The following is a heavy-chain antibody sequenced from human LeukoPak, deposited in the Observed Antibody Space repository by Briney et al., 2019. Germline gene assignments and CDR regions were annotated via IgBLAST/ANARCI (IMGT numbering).Heavy chain of an antibody. V-gene: IGHV4-4*09. J-gene: IGHJ5*02. CDR3: ARGSGGTYYDILTGWTHGFDP. CDR2: IYTSGST. CDR1: GGSISSYY. D-gene: IGHD3-9*01. Sequence: SETLSLTCTVSGGSISSYYWSRIRQPPGKGLEWIGYIYTSGSTNYNPSLKSRVTISVDTSKNQFSLKLSSVTAADTAVYYCARGSGGTYYDILTGWTHGFDPWGQGTLVTVSS.